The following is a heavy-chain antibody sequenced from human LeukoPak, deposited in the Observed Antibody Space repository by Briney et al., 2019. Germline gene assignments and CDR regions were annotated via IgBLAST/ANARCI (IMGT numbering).Heavy chain of an antibody. CDR3: ASGIAVAGTGGVDY. CDR2: IYYSGST. J-gene: IGHJ4*02. Sequence: SETLSLTCAVYGGSFSGYYWSWIRQQPGKGLEWIGYIYYSGSTYYNPSLKSRVTISVDTSKNQFSLKLSSVTAADTAVYYCASGIAVAGTGGVDYWGQGTLVTVSS. D-gene: IGHD6-19*01. CDR1: GGSFSGYY. V-gene: IGHV4-31*11.